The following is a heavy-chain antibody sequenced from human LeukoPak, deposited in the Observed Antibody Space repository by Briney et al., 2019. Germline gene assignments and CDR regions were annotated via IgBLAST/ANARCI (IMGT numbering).Heavy chain of an antibody. CDR2: IYYSGST. V-gene: IGHV4-59*01. CDR3: ARDQQLLWFGDDAFDI. Sequence: PSETLSLTCTVSGGSISSYYWSWIRQPPGKGLEWIGYIYYSGSTNYNPSLKSRVTISVDTSKNQFSLKLSSVTAADTAVYYCARDQQLLWFGDDAFDIWGQGTMVTVSS. J-gene: IGHJ3*02. CDR1: GGSISSYY. D-gene: IGHD3-10*01.